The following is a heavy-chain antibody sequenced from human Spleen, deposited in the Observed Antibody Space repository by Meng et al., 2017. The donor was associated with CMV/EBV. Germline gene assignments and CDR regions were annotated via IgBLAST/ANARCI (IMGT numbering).Heavy chain of an antibody. J-gene: IGHJ4*02. CDR2: IRGDGSTT. D-gene: IGHD2-2*01. CDR1: GFSFSNYW. CDR3: ARAGAAATSLDY. Sequence: LSLTCAASGFSFSNYWMHWVRQAPRKGPVWVSRIRGDGSTTHYADSVKGRFTVSRDNAKNTLYLQMNSLRAEDTAVYYCARAGAAATSLDYWGQGTPVTVSS. V-gene: IGHV3-74*01.